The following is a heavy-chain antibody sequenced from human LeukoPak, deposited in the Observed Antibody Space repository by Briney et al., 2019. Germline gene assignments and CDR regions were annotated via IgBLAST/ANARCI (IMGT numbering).Heavy chain of an antibody. D-gene: IGHD3-9*01. V-gene: IGHV3-30*18. CDR1: GFTFNVFG. J-gene: IGHJ4*02. CDR3: AKLSTDDILTGYSGLDY. CDR2: ISYSGNKK. Sequence: GGSLRLSCAASGFTFNVFGVHWVRQAPGKGLEWVAVISYSGNKKYYLDSVKGRFTISRDNSKNTLYLQMNSLRAEDTAVYYCAKLSTDDILTGYSGLDYWGQGTLVTVSS.